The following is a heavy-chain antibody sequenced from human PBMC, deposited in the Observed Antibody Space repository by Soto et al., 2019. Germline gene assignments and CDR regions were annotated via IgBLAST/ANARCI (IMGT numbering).Heavy chain of an antibody. D-gene: IGHD6-13*01. CDR2: INRNSGSI. CDR3: AKRRSSSQSYGMDV. Sequence: GGSLRLSCAASGFTFDDYAMHWVRQAPGKGLEWVSGINRNSGSIGYADSVKGRFTISRDNAKNSLYLQMNSLRAEDTALYYCAKRRSSSQSYGMDVWGQGTTVTVSS. V-gene: IGHV3-9*01. J-gene: IGHJ6*02. CDR1: GFTFDDYA.